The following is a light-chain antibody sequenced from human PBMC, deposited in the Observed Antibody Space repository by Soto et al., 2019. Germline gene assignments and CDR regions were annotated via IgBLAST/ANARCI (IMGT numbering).Light chain of an antibody. V-gene: IGKV1-5*01. CDR1: QSISIW. Sequence: DIQMTQSPSTLSASLGDRAAITCRASQSISIWLAWYQQKPGKAPKLLIYNAASLESGVPPRFSGSGSGTEFTLTISGLQPDDFATYHCQQYESYPWTFGQGTKVDIK. CDR3: QQYESYPWT. J-gene: IGKJ1*01. CDR2: NAA.